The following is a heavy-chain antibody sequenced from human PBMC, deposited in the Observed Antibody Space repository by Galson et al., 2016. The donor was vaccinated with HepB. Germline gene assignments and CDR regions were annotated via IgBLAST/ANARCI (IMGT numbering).Heavy chain of an antibody. CDR3: ARGAKEQVDVYGGGNYFDY. Sequence: SLRLSCAATGFTYINYWITWVRQAPGKGLEWVASISHDGINGKYADSVRGRFTISRDNSKDTLYLQMNSLGAEDTAVYYCARGAKEQVDVYGGGNYFDYWGQGTLVTVSS. V-gene: IGHV3-30-3*01. CDR2: ISHDGING. D-gene: IGHD5/OR15-5a*01. CDR1: GFTYINYW. J-gene: IGHJ4*02.